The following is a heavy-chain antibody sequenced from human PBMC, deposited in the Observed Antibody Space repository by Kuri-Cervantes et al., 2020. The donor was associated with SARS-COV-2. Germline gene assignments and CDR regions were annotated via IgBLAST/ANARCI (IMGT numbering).Heavy chain of an antibody. D-gene: IGHD5-18*01. CDR1: GFTVSSYA. CDR3: AKTKGVDTAMDCIDY. CDR2: ISGSGGST. Sequence: GESLKIFCAASGFTVSSYAMSWVRQAPGKGLEWVSAISGSGGSTYYAVSVKGRFTISRDNAKNSLYLQMNSLRAEDTAVYYCAKTKGVDTAMDCIDYWGQGTLVTVSS. V-gene: IGHV3-23*01. J-gene: IGHJ4*02.